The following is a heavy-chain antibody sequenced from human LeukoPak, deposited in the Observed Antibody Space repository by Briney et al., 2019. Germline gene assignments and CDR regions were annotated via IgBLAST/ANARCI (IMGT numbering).Heavy chain of an antibody. CDR1: GGSISSSSYY. Sequence: PSETLSLTCTVSGGSISSSSYYWGWIRQPPGKGLEWIGSIYYSGSTYYNPSLKSRVTISVDTSKNQFSLKLSSVTAADTAVYYCARDRGGRQPSFGFDPWGQGTLVTVSS. J-gene: IGHJ5*02. V-gene: IGHV4-39*07. CDR3: ARDRGGRQPSFGFDP. D-gene: IGHD3-16*01. CDR2: IYYSGST.